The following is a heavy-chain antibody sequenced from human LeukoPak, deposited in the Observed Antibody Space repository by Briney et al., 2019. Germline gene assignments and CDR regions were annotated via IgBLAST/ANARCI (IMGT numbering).Heavy chain of an antibody. Sequence: GGSLRLSCAASGFTFSSYWIRSVRQAPGKGLVWVSRINSDGSRPSYADSVKGRFPISRDNAKNKLYLQMNSLRAEDTAVYYCARDDRNYGNVWGQGTTVTVSS. CDR2: INSDGSRP. V-gene: IGHV3-74*01. J-gene: IGHJ6*02. CDR1: GFTFSSYW. CDR3: ARDDRNYGNV. D-gene: IGHD3-10*01.